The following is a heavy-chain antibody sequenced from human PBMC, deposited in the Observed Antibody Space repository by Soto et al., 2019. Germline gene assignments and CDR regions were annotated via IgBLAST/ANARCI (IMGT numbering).Heavy chain of an antibody. CDR3: AKDTAGADKDIIVYYYYGMDV. CDR2: ISGSGGST. D-gene: IGHD2-15*01. Sequence: PGGSLRLSCAASGFTFSSYAMSWVRQAPGKGLEWVSAISGSGGSTYYAYSVKGRFTISRDTSKNTLYLQMNSLRAEDTAVYYCAKDTAGADKDIIVYYYYGMDVWGQGTTVTVSS. V-gene: IGHV3-23*01. CDR1: GFTFSSYA. J-gene: IGHJ6*02.